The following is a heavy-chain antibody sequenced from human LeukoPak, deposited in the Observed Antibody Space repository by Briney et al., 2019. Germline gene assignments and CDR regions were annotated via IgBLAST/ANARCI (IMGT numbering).Heavy chain of an antibody. CDR3: ARAHTFGGSGTHFDY. Sequence: GGSLRLSCAASGFPFSSYAMSWVRQAPGKGLEWVSAISGSGGSTYCADSVKGRFTISRDNSKNTLYLQMNSLRTEDTSMYYCARAHTFGGSGTHFDYWGQGTLVTVSS. CDR2: ISGSGGST. D-gene: IGHD1/OR15-1a*01. J-gene: IGHJ4*02. V-gene: IGHV3-23*01. CDR1: GFPFSSYA.